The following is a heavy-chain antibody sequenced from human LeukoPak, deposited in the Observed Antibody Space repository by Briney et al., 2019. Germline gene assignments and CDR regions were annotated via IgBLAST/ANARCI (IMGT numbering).Heavy chain of an antibody. J-gene: IGHJ4*02. V-gene: IGHV1-2*02. D-gene: IGHD5-12*01. CDR3: ARDPVSSQVDIVATIELDY. CDR2: INPNSGGT. CDR1: GGTFSSYA. Sequence: ASVKVSCKASGGTFSSYAISWVRQAPGQGLEWMGWINPNSGGTNYAQKFQGRVTMTRDTSISTAYMELSRLRSDDTAVYYCARDPVSSQVDIVATIELDYWGQGTLVTVSS.